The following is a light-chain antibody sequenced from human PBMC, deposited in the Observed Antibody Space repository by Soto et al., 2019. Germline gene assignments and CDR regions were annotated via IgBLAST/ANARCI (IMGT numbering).Light chain of an antibody. CDR1: QNFGSTY. V-gene: IGKV3-15*01. CDR3: QQYNNWPRT. CDR2: GAS. Sequence: EVVLTQSLETLSLSPGERSTLSFRASQNFGSTYLAWYQQKRGQAPRFLIYGASTRATGIPARFSGSGSGTEFTLTISSLQSEDFAVYYCQQYNNWPRTFGQGTKVDIK. J-gene: IGKJ1*01.